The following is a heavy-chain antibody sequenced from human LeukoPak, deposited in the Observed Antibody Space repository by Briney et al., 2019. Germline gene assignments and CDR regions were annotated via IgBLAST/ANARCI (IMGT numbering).Heavy chain of an antibody. D-gene: IGHD1-26*01. CDR1: GFTFSSYA. V-gene: IGHV3-23*01. J-gene: IGHJ4*02. CDR2: IGPSGDTT. Sequence: GGSLRLSCAVSGFTFSSYAMGWVRQAPGKGLEWVSAIGPSGDTTYYPDSVKGRLTISRDNSKNTLYLQLNSLGAEDTAMYYCARYSGIIKTFDYWGQGTLVTVSS. CDR3: ARYSGIIKTFDY.